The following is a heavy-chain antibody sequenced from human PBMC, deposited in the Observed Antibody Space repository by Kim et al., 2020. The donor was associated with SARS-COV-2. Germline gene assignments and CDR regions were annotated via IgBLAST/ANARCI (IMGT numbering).Heavy chain of an antibody. V-gene: IGHV1-3*01. J-gene: IGHJ5*02. CDR2: INAGNGNT. CDR1: GYTFTSYA. Sequence: ASVKVSCQASGYTFTSYAIHWVRQAPGQRLEWMGWINAGNGNTKYSEKFQDRVTMTRDTSASTAYMELISLRSEDTAVYYCARKSGSSSSWYVDYFGTWGQGTMVTVSS. CDR3: ARKSGSSSSWYVDYFGT. D-gene: IGHD6-13*01.